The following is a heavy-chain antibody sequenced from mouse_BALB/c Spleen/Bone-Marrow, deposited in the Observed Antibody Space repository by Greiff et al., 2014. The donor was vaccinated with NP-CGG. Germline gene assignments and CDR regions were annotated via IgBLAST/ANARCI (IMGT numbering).Heavy chain of an antibody. D-gene: IGHD4-1*01. CDR1: GYTFTDYW. Sequence: QVQLQQSGAELVMPGASVKMSCKASGYTFTDYWMHWVRQRPGQGLEWIGAIDTSDSYTSYNQKFKGKATLTVDESSSTAYMQLSSLTSEDSAVYYCARGTGWYFDVWAQGPRSPSPQ. V-gene: IGHV1-69*01. J-gene: IGHJ1*01. CDR3: ARGTGWYFDV. CDR2: IDTSDSYT.